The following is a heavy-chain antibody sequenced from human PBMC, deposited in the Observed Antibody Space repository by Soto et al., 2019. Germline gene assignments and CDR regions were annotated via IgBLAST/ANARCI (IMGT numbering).Heavy chain of an antibody. CDR1: GFTFNSYA. D-gene: IGHD1-20*01. CDR3: AKDRLYYNWNARGYDY. J-gene: IGHJ4*02. V-gene: IGHV3-23*01. Sequence: GGSLRLSCAASGFTFNSYAMSWVRQAPGKGLEWVSAIGGSGGSTYYADSVKGRFTISRDNSKHTLYLQMNSLRAEDTAVYYCAKDRLYYNWNARGYDYWGQGTLVTVSS. CDR2: IGGSGGST.